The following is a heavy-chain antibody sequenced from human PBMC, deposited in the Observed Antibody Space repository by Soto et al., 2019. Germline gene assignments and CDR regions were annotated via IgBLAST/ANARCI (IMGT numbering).Heavy chain of an antibody. CDR2: ISGSGGST. Sequence: GGSLILSCAASGFTFSSYAMSWVRQAPGKGLEWVSAISGSGGSTYYADSVKGRFTISRDNSKNTLFLQMDSLRAEDTAVYYCARRVEGYFDYWAQGALVTVSS. V-gene: IGHV3-23*01. CDR3: ARRVEGYFDY. CDR1: GFTFSSYA. J-gene: IGHJ4*02. D-gene: IGHD3-22*01.